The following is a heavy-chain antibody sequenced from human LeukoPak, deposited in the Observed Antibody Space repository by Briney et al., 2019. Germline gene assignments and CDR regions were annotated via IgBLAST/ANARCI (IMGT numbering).Heavy chain of an antibody. D-gene: IGHD3-10*01. Sequence: PGGSLRLSCAAPGFTFSGSALHWVRQASGKGLEWVGRIRSTANGYATAYAASVKGRSTISRDDSKNTAYLQMDSLKTEDTAVYYCTGNYYGSGSYADFDYWGQGTLVTVSS. V-gene: IGHV3-73*01. J-gene: IGHJ4*02. CDR2: IRSTANGYAT. CDR3: TGNYYGSGSYADFDY. CDR1: GFTFSGSA.